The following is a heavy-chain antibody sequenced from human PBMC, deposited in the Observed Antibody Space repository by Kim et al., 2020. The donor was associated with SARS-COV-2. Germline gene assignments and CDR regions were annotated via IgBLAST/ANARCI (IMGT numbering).Heavy chain of an antibody. CDR2: IIPMSGTA. CDR3: ARTVEKFDP. V-gene: IGHV1-69*13. Sequence: SVKVSCKTSGGTFSSYAMSWVRQAPGQGLEWMGGIIPMSGTANYAQKFQGRVTITADESTSTAYMELSSLRSEDTAVYYCARTVEKFDPWGQGTLVTVSS. J-gene: IGHJ5*02. D-gene: IGHD4-17*01. CDR1: GGTFSSYA.